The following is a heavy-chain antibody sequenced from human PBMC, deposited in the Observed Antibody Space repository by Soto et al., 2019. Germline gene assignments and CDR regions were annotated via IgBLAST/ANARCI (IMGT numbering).Heavy chain of an antibody. V-gene: IGHV4-34*01. Sequence: SETLSLTCAVYGGSFSGYYWSWIRQPPGKGLEWIGEINHSGSTNYNPSLKSRVTISVDTSKNQFSLKLSSVTAADTAVYYCARAPLGATVPLFDYWGQGTLVTVSS. CDR1: GGSFSGYY. J-gene: IGHJ4*02. D-gene: IGHD1-26*01. CDR3: ARAPLGATVPLFDY. CDR2: INHSGST.